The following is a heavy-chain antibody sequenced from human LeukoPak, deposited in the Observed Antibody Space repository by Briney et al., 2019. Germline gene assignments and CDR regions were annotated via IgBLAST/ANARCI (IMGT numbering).Heavy chain of an antibody. D-gene: IGHD5-24*01. V-gene: IGHV5-51*01. CDR2: IYPGDPDT. J-gene: IGHJ4*02. Sequence: GESLKISCKGSGYSFTSYWIGWVRQMPGKGLEWMGIIYPGDPDTRYSPSFQGQVTISADKSISTAYLQWSSLKASDTAMYYCARQRWRRDGYVDYWGQGTLVTVSS. CDR3: ARQRWRRDGYVDY. CDR1: GYSFTSYW.